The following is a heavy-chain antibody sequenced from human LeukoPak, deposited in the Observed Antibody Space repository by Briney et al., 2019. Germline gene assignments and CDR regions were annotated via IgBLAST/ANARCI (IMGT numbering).Heavy chain of an antibody. CDR1: GFTFSSYW. V-gene: IGHV3-7*01. CDR2: IKQDGSEK. Sequence: PGGSLRLSCAASGFTFSSYWMSWVRQAPGKGLEWVANIKQDGSEKYYVDSVKGRFTISRDNAKNSLYLQMNSLRAEDTGVYYCARDREPDAFDIWGQGTMVTVSS. CDR3: ARDREPDAFDI. J-gene: IGHJ3*02.